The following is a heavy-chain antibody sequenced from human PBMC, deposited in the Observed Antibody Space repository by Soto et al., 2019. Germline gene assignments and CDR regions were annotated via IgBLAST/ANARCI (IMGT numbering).Heavy chain of an antibody. Sequence: QVQLQQSGPGLVKPSQTLSLTCGISGDSVSSNNAAWDWIRQSPSRGLEWLGRTYYRSKWYNESAVSVKSRITINPDTSKNHFSLHLNSVTPEDTALYYCAREVTGSWDTWGRGTLVTVSS. CDR1: GDSVSSNNAA. V-gene: IGHV6-1*01. CDR3: AREVTGSWDT. D-gene: IGHD6-13*01. CDR2: TYYRSKWYN. J-gene: IGHJ4*02.